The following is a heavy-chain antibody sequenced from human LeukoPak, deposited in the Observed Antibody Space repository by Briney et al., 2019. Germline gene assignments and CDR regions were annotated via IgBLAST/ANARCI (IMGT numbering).Heavy chain of an antibody. D-gene: IGHD6-19*01. CDR1: GFTFSSYT. CDR3: TTDIAVAGTEDY. V-gene: IGHV3-15*07. Sequence: PGGSLRLSCAASGFTFSSYTMHWIRQAPVKGLEWVGRIKSKTDGGTTDYAAPVKGRFTISRDDSKNTLYLQMNSLKTEDTAVYYCTTDIAVAGTEDYWGQGTLVTVSS. J-gene: IGHJ4*02. CDR2: IKSKTDGGTT.